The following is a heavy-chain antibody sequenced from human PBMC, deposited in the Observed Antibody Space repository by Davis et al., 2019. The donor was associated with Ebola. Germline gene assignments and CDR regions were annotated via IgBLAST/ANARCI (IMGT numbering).Heavy chain of an antibody. CDR3: ARGAASSSYFAY. CDR2: IYQSGST. J-gene: IGHJ4*02. V-gene: IGHV4-4*02. CDR1: GGSISSINW. Sequence: MPGGSLRLSWAVSGGSISSINWWSWVRQPPGKGLEWIGEIYQSGSTNYNPSLKSRLTISVDKSKNQFSLRLRSVTAADTAVYYCARGAASSSYFAYWGQGTLVTVSS. D-gene: IGHD6-13*01.